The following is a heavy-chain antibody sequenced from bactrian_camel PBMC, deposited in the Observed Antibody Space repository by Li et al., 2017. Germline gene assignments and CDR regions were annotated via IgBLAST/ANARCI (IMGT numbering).Heavy chain of an antibody. Sequence: LVESGGGSVQPGGSLRLTCVASGYSYSSYYMGWFRQAPGKEREGVAAGSATYANSVKGRFTISKDNTRNTLYLQMNSLKPEDTAIYYCAADKRSWIYGSRLSPERYNYWGQGTQVTVS. CDR2: GSA. V-gene: IGHV3S53*01. CDR3: AADKRSWIYGSRLSPERYNY. J-gene: IGHJ4*01. D-gene: IGHD3*01. CDR1: GYSYSSYY.